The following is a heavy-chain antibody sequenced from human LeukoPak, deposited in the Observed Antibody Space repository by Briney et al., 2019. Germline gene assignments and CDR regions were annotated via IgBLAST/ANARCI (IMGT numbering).Heavy chain of an antibody. CDR2: INPSGGST. CDR3: ARVDCSSGRCYTLDFDY. CDR1: GYTFTSYY. Sequence: ASVKVSCKASGYTFTSYYMHWVRQAPGQGLEWMGIINPSGGSTSCAPKFQGRVTVTRDTSTSTVYMELRSLRSEDTAVYYCARVDCSSGRCYTLDFDYWGQGTLVTVSS. D-gene: IGHD2-2*02. V-gene: IGHV1-46*03. J-gene: IGHJ4*02.